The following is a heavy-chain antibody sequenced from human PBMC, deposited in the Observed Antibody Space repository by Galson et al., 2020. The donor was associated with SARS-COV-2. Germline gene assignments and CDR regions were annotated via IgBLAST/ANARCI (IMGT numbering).Heavy chain of an antibody. CDR1: GYIFTSYD. Sequence: ASVKVSCKTSGYIFTSYDINWVRQATGQGLEWLGWMNPNSGNTGYAQKFQGRVAMTRNNSISTAYMELRGLRSEDTAIYYCARSRTTYSDVLSGYFPLYHYYNMDVWGQGTTVTVSS. J-gene: IGHJ6*02. CDR3: ARSRTTYSDVLSGYFPLYHYYNMDV. V-gene: IGHV1-8*02. CDR2: MNPNSGNT. D-gene: IGHD3-3*01.